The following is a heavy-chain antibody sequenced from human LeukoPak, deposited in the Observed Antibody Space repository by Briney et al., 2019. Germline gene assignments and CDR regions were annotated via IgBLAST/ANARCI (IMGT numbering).Heavy chain of an antibody. CDR1: GFTFSTYS. Sequence: PGGSLRLSCTASGFTFSTYSMNWVRQAPGKGLEWVSYISSSGSSIYYADSEKGRFTISRDNARSSLLLQMNSLRDEDTAVYYCASRDVGVATYRIDYWGRGTLVTVSS. CDR2: ISSSGSSI. D-gene: IGHD5-12*01. CDR3: ASRDVGVATYRIDY. V-gene: IGHV3-48*02. J-gene: IGHJ4*02.